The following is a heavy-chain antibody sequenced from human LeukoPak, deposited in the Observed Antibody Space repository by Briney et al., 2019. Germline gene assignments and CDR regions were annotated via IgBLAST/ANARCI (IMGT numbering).Heavy chain of an antibody. CDR3: ATYRQVLLPFES. J-gene: IGHJ4*02. CDR2: IFPSGGEI. CDR1: GGSISSFH. Sequence: ETLSLTCTVSGGSISSFHWSWIRQPAGKGLEWVSSIFPSGGEIHYADSVRGRFTISRDNSKSTLSLQMNSLRAEDTAIYYCATYRQVLLPFESWGQGTLVTVSS. D-gene: IGHD2-8*02. V-gene: IGHV3-23*01.